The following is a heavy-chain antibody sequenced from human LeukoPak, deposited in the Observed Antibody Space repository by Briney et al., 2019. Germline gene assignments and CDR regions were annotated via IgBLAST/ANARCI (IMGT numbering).Heavy chain of an antibody. V-gene: IGHV4-59*02. D-gene: IGHD1-26*01. CDR1: GGSVSSYY. J-gene: IGHJ4*02. CDR2: INYSGST. CDR3: ARDGYSGSYYYFDY. Sequence: PSETLSLTCTVSGGSVSSYYWSWIRQTPGKGLEWIGYINYSGSTNYNPSLKSRVSISLDTSKTQFSLHLNSVTAADTAVYYCARDGYSGSYYYFDYWGQGTLVTVSS.